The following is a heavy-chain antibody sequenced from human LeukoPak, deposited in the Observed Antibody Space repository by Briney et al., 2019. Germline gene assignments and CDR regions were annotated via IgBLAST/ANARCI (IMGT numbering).Heavy chain of an antibody. CDR3: AREVSEGFDF. CDR2: FGTRSTSI. D-gene: IGHD3-22*01. J-gene: IGHJ4*02. Sequence: GGSLRLSCTASGFTFSGYSMNWIRQAPGKGLEWVSSFGTRSTSIYHAGSVKGRFAISRDNAKNSLYPQTNSLRAEDTAVYYCAREVSEGFDFWGQGTLVTVSS. V-gene: IGHV3-21*01. CDR1: GFTFSGYS.